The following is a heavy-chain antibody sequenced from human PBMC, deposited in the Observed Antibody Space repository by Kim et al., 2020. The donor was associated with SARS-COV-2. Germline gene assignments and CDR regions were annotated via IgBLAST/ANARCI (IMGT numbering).Heavy chain of an antibody. V-gene: IGHV1-2*02. D-gene: IGHD6-19*01. CDR2: INPNSGGT. Sequence: ASVKVSCKASGYSLSGYYMHWVRQAPGQGLEWMGWINPNSGGTNYAQTFQGRVTMTRDTSISTGYMELSRLSSDDTAVYYCATTDSSGWYYFYWGQGALVTVSS. J-gene: IGHJ4*02. CDR3: ATTDSSGWYYFY. CDR1: GYSLSGYY.